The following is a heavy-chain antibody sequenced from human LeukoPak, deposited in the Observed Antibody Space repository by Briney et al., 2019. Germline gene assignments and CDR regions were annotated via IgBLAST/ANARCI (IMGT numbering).Heavy chain of an antibody. CDR1: GFTFSRYG. CDR3: AGSIAARSESTLDY. J-gene: IGHJ4*02. V-gene: IGHV3-33*01. CDR2: IWYDGSNE. Sequence: GGSLRLSCAASGFTFSRYGMHWVRQAPGKGLEWVAVIWYDGSNEYYADSVKGRFTISRDNSKNTLYLQMNSLRAEDTAVYYCAGSIAARSESTLDYWGQGPLVTVSS. D-gene: IGHD6-6*01.